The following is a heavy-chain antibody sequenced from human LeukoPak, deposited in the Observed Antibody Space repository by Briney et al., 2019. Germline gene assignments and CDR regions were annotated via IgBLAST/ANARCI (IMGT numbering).Heavy chain of an antibody. D-gene: IGHD5-12*01. V-gene: IGHV3-7*01. CDR3: ARGGYSFDY. Sequence: GGSLRLSCVASGFTFTQYWMTWVRQAPGKGLEWVARLHPDGSERNYVGSVEGRFTVFGDNAKSSLFLQMHSLRVEDTAVYYCARGGYSFDYLGQGTLVTVPS. J-gene: IGHJ4*02. CDR2: LHPDGSER. CDR1: GFTFTQYW.